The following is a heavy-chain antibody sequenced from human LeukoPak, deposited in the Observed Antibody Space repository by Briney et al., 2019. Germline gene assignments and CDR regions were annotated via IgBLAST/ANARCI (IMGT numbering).Heavy chain of an antibody. CDR1: GYRFTSYW. V-gene: IGHV5-51*01. D-gene: IGHD5-12*01. CDR2: IYPGDSDT. Sequence: GESLKISCKGSGYRFTSYWIGWVRQMPGKGLEWMGIIYPGDSDTRYSPSFQGQVTISADKSISTAYLQRSSLKASDTAMYYCARRLPRGYSGYDPYYFDYWGQGTLVTVSS. J-gene: IGHJ4*02. CDR3: ARRLPRGYSGYDPYYFDY.